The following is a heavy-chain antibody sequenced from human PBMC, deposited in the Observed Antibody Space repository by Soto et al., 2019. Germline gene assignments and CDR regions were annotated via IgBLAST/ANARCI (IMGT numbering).Heavy chain of an antibody. Sequence: QVQIHQWGAGVLKPSETLSLTCAVSGGSFSGYIWTWIRQTPGKGLQWIGQINHSGSAVYNPSLTTRVXLXIXXNNQFSLEMSAVTAADTAVYYCARGLSTGSPYSGGWYYFDSWGQGATVTVS. CDR3: ARGLSTGSPYSGGWYYFDS. D-gene: IGHD3-10*01. CDR2: INHSGSA. J-gene: IGHJ4*02. V-gene: IGHV4-34*01. CDR1: GGSFSGYI.